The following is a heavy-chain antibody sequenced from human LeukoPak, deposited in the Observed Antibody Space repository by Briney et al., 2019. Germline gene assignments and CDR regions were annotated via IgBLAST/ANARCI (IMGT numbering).Heavy chain of an antibody. V-gene: IGHV4-59*01. D-gene: IGHD3-9*01. CDR3: ARLRYFDWLFFGMDV. CDR2: IGPSGST. Sequence: SETLSLTCVVSGGSISPYYWSWIRQSPGKGLEWIGYIGPSGSTSYNPSLKSRVTIFVDTSKNLFSLILTSVTASDTAIYYCARLRYFDWLFFGMDVWGQGTTVTVSS. CDR1: GGSISPYY. J-gene: IGHJ6*02.